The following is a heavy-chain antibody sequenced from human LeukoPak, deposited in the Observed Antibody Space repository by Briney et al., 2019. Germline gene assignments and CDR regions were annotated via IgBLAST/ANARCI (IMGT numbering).Heavy chain of an antibody. CDR1: GGSISTYY. Sequence: PSETLSLTCTVSGGSISTYYWSWIRQPPGKGLEWIGYIHYSGITNYNPSLKSRVTILVDTSKNQFSLKLSSVAAADTAVYYCARHISYGGDSAFGYWGQGTRVTVSP. CDR2: IHYSGIT. J-gene: IGHJ4*02. D-gene: IGHD2-21*02. V-gene: IGHV4-59*08. CDR3: ARHISYGGDSAFGY.